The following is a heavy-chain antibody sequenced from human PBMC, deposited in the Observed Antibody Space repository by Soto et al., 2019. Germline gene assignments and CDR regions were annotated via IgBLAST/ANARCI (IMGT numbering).Heavy chain of an antibody. CDR3: ARDLGWAFDS. D-gene: IGHD6-19*01. CDR2: ISGGGRPI. V-gene: IGHV3-48*02. J-gene: IGHJ4*02. Sequence: EVQLVESGGGSVQPGGSLRLSCAASGFTFSTFSMNWVRQAPGRGLEWISYISGGGRPISYADSVKGRFTISRDNAKKFLYLQMDSLTDEDTAVYYCARDLGWAFDSWGQGTLVTVSS. CDR1: GFTFSTFS.